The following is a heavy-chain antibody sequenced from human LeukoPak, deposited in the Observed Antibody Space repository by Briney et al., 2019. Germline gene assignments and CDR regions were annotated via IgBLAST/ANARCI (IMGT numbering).Heavy chain of an antibody. CDR3: ARQYSGTYYRSFDY. Sequence: GESLKISCKGSGYSFTNYWIGWVRQMPGKGLEWMGVIYPGDSDTRYSPSFQGQFTISADKSISTAYLQWSSLKASDTATYCCARQYSGTYYRSFDYWGQGTLVTVSS. CDR2: IYPGDSDT. D-gene: IGHD3-10*01. J-gene: IGHJ4*02. V-gene: IGHV5-51*01. CDR1: GYSFTNYW.